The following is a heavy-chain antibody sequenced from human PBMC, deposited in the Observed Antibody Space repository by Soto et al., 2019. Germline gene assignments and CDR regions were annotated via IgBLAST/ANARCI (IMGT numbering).Heavy chain of an antibody. J-gene: IGHJ4*02. CDR2: IYYSGST. Sequence: SETLSLTCTVSGGSISSSSYYWGWIRQPPGKGLEWIGSIYYSGSTYYNPSLKSRVTISVGTSKNQFSLKLSSVTAADAAVYYCASLAETRKKLRFFEWLPGIFYYWGQGTLVTVS. V-gene: IGHV4-39*01. CDR1: GGSISSSSYY. D-gene: IGHD3-3*01. CDR3: ASLAETRKKLRFFEWLPGIFYY.